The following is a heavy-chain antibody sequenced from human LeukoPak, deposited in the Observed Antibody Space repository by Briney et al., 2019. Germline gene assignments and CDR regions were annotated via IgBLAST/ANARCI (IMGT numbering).Heavy chain of an antibody. CDR3: ARCGYSYGWYYYFMDV. J-gene: IGHJ6*03. V-gene: IGHV4-30-4*07. D-gene: IGHD5-18*01. Sequence: PSETLSLTCAVSGVAISRGGYAWNWIRQPPGKGLEWIAYIYHSGTTYYNPSLKSRATISVDTSKNQFSLKVSSVTAADTAVYYCARCGYSYGWYYYFMDVWGKGTTVTVSS. CDR2: IYHSGTT. CDR1: GVAISRGGYA.